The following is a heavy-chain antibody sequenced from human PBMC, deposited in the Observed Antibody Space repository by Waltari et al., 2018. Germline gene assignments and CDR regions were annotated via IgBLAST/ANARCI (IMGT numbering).Heavy chain of an antibody. J-gene: IGHJ4*02. CDR1: GYPFTSYG. Sequence: QVQLVQSGAEVKKPGASVKVYCKASGYPFTSYGFRGVRPAPGQVLEWTGWISAYNGNTNYAQKLQGRVTMTKDTSTSTAYMELRSLRSDDTAVYYCARDPCSGGSCLAGLGYWGQGTLVTVSS. CDR3: ARDPCSGGSCLAGLGY. CDR2: ISAYNGNT. D-gene: IGHD2-15*01. V-gene: IGHV1-18*01.